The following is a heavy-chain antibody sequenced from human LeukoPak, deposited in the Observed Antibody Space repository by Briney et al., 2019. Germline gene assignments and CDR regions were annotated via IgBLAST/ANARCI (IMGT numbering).Heavy chain of an antibody. CDR2: TRNKANSYTT. CDR3: ANPDYGGN. V-gene: IGHV3-72*01. D-gene: IGHD4-23*01. J-gene: IGHJ4*02. CDR1: GFTFSSYW. Sequence: SGGSLRLSCAASGFTFSSYWMSWVRQAPGKGLEWVGRTRNKANSYTTEYAASVKGRFTISRDDSKNSLYLQMNSLKTEDTAVYYCANPDYGGNWGQGTLVTVPS.